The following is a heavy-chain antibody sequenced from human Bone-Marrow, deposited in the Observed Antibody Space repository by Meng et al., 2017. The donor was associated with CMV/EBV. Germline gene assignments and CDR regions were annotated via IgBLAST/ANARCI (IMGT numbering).Heavy chain of an antibody. D-gene: IGHD6-19*01. J-gene: IGHJ5*02. CDR1: FSIGTNGVG. Sequence: FSIGTNGVGVGWIRQPPGEALEWLAIIYWDADKRYSPFLKNRLTITRDTSKNQVALSMTDMDPVDTATYYCAQRRWTSSGWYGNWFDPWGQGILVTVSS. V-gene: IGHV2-5*02. CDR3: AQRRWTSSGWYGNWFDP. CDR2: IYWDADK.